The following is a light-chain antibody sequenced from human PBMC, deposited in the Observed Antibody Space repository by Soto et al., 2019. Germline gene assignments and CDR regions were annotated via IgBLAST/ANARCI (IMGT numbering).Light chain of an antibody. J-gene: IGLJ2*01. CDR3: SSYAGNNNLV. CDR2: EVS. CDR1: SSDVGGYRF. V-gene: IGLV2-8*01. Sequence: QSALAQPPSASWSPGQSVTISCTETSSDVGGYRFVSWYQQYPGKAPKLMIYEVSKRPSGVPDRFSGSKSGNTASLTVSGLQAEDEADYYCSSYAGNNNLVFGGGTKLTVL.